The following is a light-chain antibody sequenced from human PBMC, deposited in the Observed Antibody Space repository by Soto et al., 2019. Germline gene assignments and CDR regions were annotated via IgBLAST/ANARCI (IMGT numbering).Light chain of an antibody. CDR3: GTWDSGLSAPWV. Sequence: QSVLTQPPSVSAAPGQRVTISCSGGSSNIGNNYVSWYQQLPGSAPKLLIYENNKRSSGIPDRFSGSKSGTSATLGITGLQTGDEADYYCGTWDSGLSAPWVFGGGTKVTVL. CDR2: ENN. V-gene: IGLV1-51*02. J-gene: IGLJ3*02. CDR1: SSNIGNNY.